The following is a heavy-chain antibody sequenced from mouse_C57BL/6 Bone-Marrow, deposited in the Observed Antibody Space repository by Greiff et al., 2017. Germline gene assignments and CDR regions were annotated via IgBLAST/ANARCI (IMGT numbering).Heavy chain of an antibody. CDR2: INPNNGGT. D-gene: IGHD1-1*02. Sequence: EVQLQQSGPELVKPGASVKIPCKASGYTFTDYNMDWVKQSHGKSLEWIGDINPNNGGTIYNQKFKGKATLTVDKSSSTAYMELRSLTSEDTAVYYCARLWSDSAYWGQGTLVTVSA. J-gene: IGHJ3*01. CDR3: ARLWSDSAY. CDR1: GYTFTDYN. V-gene: IGHV1-18*01.